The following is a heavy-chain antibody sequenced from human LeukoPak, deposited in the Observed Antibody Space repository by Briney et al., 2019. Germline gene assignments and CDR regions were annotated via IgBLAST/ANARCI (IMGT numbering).Heavy chain of an antibody. CDR3: ARDSGIAVGYYYYYYYMDV. J-gene: IGHJ6*03. CDR1: VRTFTRYA. CDR2: IIPFFGSA. Sequence: SVKVSCKASVRTFTRYAISWVRQAPGQGLEWMGGIIPFFGSANYVQKFQGRVAITADESTSTAYMELSSLRSEDTAVYYCARDSGIAVGYYYYYYYMDVWGKGTTVTASS. D-gene: IGHD6-19*01. V-gene: IGHV1-69*01.